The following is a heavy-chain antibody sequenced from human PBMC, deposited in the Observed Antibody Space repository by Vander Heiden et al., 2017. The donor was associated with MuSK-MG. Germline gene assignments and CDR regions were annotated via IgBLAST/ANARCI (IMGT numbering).Heavy chain of an antibody. Sequence: QVQLRESGPGLVKPSGTLAPTCAVSGGSLSSSNWWSGVRQPPGKGLEWIGETHHSGSTNYNPSLKSRVTISVDKSKNQFSLKLSSVTAADTAVYYCAREGQEAAAAFDIWGQGTMVTVSS. V-gene: IGHV4-4*02. J-gene: IGHJ3*02. CDR1: GGSLSSSNW. CDR3: AREGQEAAAAFDI. CDR2: THHSGST. D-gene: IGHD6-13*01.